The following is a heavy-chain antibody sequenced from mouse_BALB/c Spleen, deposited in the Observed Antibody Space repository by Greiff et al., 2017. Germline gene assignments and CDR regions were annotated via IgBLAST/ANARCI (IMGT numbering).Heavy chain of an antibody. CDR2: IDPSDSYT. CDR3: ARGGRRYFDY. D-gene: IGHD3-3*01. V-gene: IGHV1-69*02. Sequence: QGQLQQPGAELVKPGASVKLSCKASGYTFTSYWMHWVKQRPGQGLEWIGEIDPSDSYTNYNQKFKGKATLTVDKSSSTAYMQLSSLTSEDSAVYYCARGGRRYFDYWGQGTTLTVSS. CDR1: GYTFTSYW. J-gene: IGHJ2*01.